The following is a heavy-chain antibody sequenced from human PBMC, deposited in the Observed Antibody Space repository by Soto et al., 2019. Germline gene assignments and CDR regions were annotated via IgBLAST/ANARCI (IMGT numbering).Heavy chain of an antibody. CDR3: NTYPDFWGGHTPL. CDR2: VKSKADGGTA. CDR1: GFSITNAW. J-gene: IGHJ4*02. Sequence: EVQLVESGGGLVKPGGSLRLSCAASGFSITNAWMHWVRQAPGKGLEWVGRVKSKADGGTADYAAPVKGRFTISRDDLKNTQYLQMNSRKMEDTAVYYCNTYPDFWGGHTPLWGQGTLVTVSS. V-gene: IGHV3-15*07. D-gene: IGHD3-3*01.